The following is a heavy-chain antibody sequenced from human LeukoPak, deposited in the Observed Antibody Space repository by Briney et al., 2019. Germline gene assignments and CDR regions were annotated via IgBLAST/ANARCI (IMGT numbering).Heavy chain of an antibody. CDR1: GYTFTGYY. V-gene: IGHV1-2*02. CDR3: ARLPRFSWLRFPRYYYYMDV. D-gene: IGHD5-12*01. Sequence: GASVKVSCKASGYTFTGYYMHWVRQAPGQGLEWMGWINPNSGGTNYAQKFQGRVTMTRDTSISTAYMELSRLRSDDTAVYYCARLPRFSWLRFPRYYYYMDVWGKGTTVTISS. J-gene: IGHJ6*03. CDR2: INPNSGGT.